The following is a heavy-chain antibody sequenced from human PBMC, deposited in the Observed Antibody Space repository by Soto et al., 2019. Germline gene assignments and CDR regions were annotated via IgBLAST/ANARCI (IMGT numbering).Heavy chain of an antibody. CDR1: SGSISSSNW. Sequence: SETLSLTCAVSSGSISSSNWWSWVRQPPGKGLEWIGEIYHSGSTNYNPSLKSRVTISVDKSKNQFSLRLSSVTAADTAVYYCARDGSIAVAGTLLSWGQGTLVTVSS. CDR3: ARDGSIAVAGTLLS. J-gene: IGHJ5*02. CDR2: IYHSGST. D-gene: IGHD6-19*01. V-gene: IGHV4-4*02.